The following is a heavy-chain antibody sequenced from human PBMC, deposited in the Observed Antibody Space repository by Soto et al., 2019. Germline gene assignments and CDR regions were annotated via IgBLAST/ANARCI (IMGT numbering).Heavy chain of an antibody. CDR2: ISYDGSNK. D-gene: IGHD4-17*01. J-gene: IGHJ4*02. CDR3: ARADYGDYGIDY. V-gene: IGHV3-30*03. CDR1: GFTFSSYG. Sequence: GGSLRLSCAASGFTFSSYGMHWVRQAPGKGPEWVAVISYDGSNKYYADSVKGRFTISRDNSKNTLYLQMNSLRAEDTAVYYCARADYGDYGIDYWGQGTLVTVSS.